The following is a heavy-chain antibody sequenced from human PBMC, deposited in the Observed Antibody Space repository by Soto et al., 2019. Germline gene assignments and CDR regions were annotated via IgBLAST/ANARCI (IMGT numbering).Heavy chain of an antibody. CDR2: INAGNGNT. D-gene: IGHD2-2*02. J-gene: IGHJ4*02. V-gene: IGHV1-3*01. CDR3: AESATVPAAIPY. Sequence: ASVKVSCKASGYTFTSYAMHWVRQAPGQRLEWMGWINAGNGNTKYSQKLQGRVTITRDTSASTAYMELSSLRSEDTAVYYCAESATVPAAIPYWGQETLVTSPQ. CDR1: GYTFTSYA.